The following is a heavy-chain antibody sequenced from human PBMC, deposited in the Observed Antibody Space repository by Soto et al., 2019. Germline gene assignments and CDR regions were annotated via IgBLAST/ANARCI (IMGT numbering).Heavy chain of an antibody. Sequence: EVQLVESGGGLVQPGGTLRLSCAAFGFKISSSSMNWVRQAPGRGLEWVAYISDSGRNTLYADSVKGRFTVSRDTAKNSLYLQMSGFRAEDRAVYYGARYYYDSSGYDGMDVWGQGTTVTVSS. CDR1: GFKISSSS. V-gene: IGHV3-48*01. D-gene: IGHD3-22*01. J-gene: IGHJ6*02. CDR3: ARYYYDSSGYDGMDV. CDR2: ISDSGRNT.